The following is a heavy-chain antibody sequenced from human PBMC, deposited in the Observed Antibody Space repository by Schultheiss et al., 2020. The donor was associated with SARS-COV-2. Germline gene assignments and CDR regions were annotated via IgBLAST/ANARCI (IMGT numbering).Heavy chain of an antibody. CDR1: GFTFSSYS. V-gene: IGHV3-21*01. CDR2: ISSSSSYI. D-gene: IGHD1-26*01. Sequence: GGSLRLSCAASGFTFSSYSMNWVRQAPGKGLEWVSSISSSSSYIYYADSVKGRFTISRDNARNSVFLQMNSLRAEDTAVYYCARDYDDSGSFHYYYYYGMDVWGQGTTVTVSS. CDR3: ARDYDDSGSFHYYYYYGMDV. J-gene: IGHJ6*02.